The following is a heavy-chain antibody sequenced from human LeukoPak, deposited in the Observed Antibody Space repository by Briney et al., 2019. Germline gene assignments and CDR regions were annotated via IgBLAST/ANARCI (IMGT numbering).Heavy chain of an antibody. Sequence: PSETLSLTCTISDDSISNNRYFWAWIRQPPGKGLEWIGSIYYSGSTYYNPSLKSRVTISVDTSKNQFSLKLSSVTAADTAVYYCARVGDSSGYYYGFDAFDIWGQGTMVTVSS. J-gene: IGHJ3*02. V-gene: IGHV4-39*07. D-gene: IGHD3-22*01. CDR1: DDSISNNRYF. CDR3: ARVGDSSGYYYGFDAFDI. CDR2: IYYSGST.